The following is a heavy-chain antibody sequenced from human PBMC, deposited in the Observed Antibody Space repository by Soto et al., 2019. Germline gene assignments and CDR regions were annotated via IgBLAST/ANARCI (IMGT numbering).Heavy chain of an antibody. CDR3: ARGKDCSTTTCYSPHGFDP. CDR2: IIPILGIA. CDR1: VGTFSSST. J-gene: IGHJ5*02. D-gene: IGHD2-2*01. V-gene: IGHV1-69*02. Sequence: SVKVSCKDSVGTFSSSTFVWVRQTPGQGLEWMGRIIPILGIANYAQKFQGRVTITADIFTSTAYMELSSLRSDDTAVYYCARGKDCSTTTCYSPHGFDPWGKGTLVTVSS.